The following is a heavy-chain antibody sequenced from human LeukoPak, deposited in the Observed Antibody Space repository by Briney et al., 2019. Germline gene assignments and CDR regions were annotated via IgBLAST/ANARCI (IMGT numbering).Heavy chain of an antibody. Sequence: PGGSLRLSCAASGFTFSSYAMSWVRQAPGKGLEWVSAISGSGGSTYYADSVKGRFTISRDNSKNTLYLQMNSLRAEDTALYYCAKGMEQQLVLQPFDPWGQGTLVTVSS. D-gene: IGHD6-13*01. J-gene: IGHJ5*02. V-gene: IGHV3-23*01. CDR2: ISGSGGST. CDR3: AKGMEQQLVLQPFDP. CDR1: GFTFSSYA.